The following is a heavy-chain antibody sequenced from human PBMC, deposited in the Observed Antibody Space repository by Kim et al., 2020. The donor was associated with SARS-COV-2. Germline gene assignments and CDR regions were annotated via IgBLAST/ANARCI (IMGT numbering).Heavy chain of an antibody. D-gene: IGHD3-10*01. Sequence: PESVKGRFTISRENAKTSLYLQMNSLRAGDTAVYYCARSQFGELYYGMDVWGQGTTVTVSS. CDR3: ARSQFGELYYGMDV. J-gene: IGHJ6*02. V-gene: IGHV3-13*01.